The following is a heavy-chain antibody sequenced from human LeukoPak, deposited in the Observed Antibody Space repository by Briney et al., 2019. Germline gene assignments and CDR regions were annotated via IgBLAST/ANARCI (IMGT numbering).Heavy chain of an antibody. V-gene: IGHV3-48*01. CDR2: TSSSSSTI. J-gene: IGHJ4*02. Sequence: GGSLRLSCAASGFTFSSYSMTWVRQAPGKGLEWVSYTSSSSSTIYYADSVKGRFTISRDNAKNSLYLQMNSLRAEDTAVYYCARVGDYVWGSYHKPNDYWGQGTLVTVSS. D-gene: IGHD3-16*01. CDR3: ARVGDYVWGSYHKPNDY. CDR1: GFTFSSYS.